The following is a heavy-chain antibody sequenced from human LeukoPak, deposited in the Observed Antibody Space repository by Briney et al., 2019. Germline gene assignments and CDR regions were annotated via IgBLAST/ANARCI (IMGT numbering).Heavy chain of an antibody. CDR3: AGDEASAGCYGLDI. Sequence: PGESLRLSCSASGFPFSSYAMHWARQAPGKGLEWVVDISYDGSNKYHLDFVKGGFTIARDNDKNSPYMQMNGLGADTAAFYYCAGDEASAGCYGLDIWGQGTMVTVS. CDR1: GFPFSSYA. D-gene: IGHD3-10*01. V-gene: IGHV3-30-3*01. J-gene: IGHJ3*02. CDR2: ISYDGSNK.